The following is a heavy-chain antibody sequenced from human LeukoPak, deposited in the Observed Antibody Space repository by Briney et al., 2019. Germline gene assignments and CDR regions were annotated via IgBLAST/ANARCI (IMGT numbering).Heavy chain of an antibody. CDR3: AKEWLERSAFDI. D-gene: IGHD5-24*01. V-gene: IGHV3-30*18. CDR2: ILYDGSNK. J-gene: IGHJ3*02. CDR1: GFTFSSYG. Sequence: GGSLRLSCAASGFTFSSYGMHWVRQAPGKGLEWVAVILYDGSNKYYADSVKGRFTISRDNSKNTLYLQMNSLRAEDTAVYYCAKEWLERSAFDIWGQGTMVTVSS.